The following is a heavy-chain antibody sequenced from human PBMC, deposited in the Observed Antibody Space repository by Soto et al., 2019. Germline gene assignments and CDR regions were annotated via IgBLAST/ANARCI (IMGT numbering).Heavy chain of an antibody. J-gene: IGHJ4*02. CDR1: GYTFTNHG. V-gene: IGHV1-18*04. D-gene: IGHD2-8*01. CDR2: VSGYNGKT. Sequence: QVQLVQSGPEVKKSGASVKVSCKASGYTFTNHGISWVRQAPGHGLEWMGWVSGYNGKTKYAQELQGRVTMTTETSTSTAYRELRSLRSDDTAVYYCARDLYPLAYYFDYWGQGTLVTVSS. CDR3: ARDLYPLAYYFDY.